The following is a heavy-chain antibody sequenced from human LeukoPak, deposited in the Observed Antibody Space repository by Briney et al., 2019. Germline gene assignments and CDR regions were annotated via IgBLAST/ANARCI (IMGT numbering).Heavy chain of an antibody. Sequence: EASVKVSCKASGGTFSSYAISWVRQAPGQGLEWMGGIIPIFGTANYAQKFQGRVTITADESTSTAYMELSSLRSEDTAVYYCARFHDPVLRFLDIYNWFDPWGQGTLVTVSS. V-gene: IGHV1-69*13. D-gene: IGHD3-3*01. CDR2: IIPIFGTA. J-gene: IGHJ5*02. CDR3: ARFHDPVLRFLDIYNWFDP. CDR1: GGTFSSYA.